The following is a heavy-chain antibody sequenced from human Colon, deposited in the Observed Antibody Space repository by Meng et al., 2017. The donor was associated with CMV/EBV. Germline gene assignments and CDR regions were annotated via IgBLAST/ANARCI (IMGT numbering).Heavy chain of an antibody. CDR2: ISGSGNTA. CDR1: GFTFVSYT. D-gene: IGHD3-10*01. V-gene: IGHV3-48*03. Sequence: GESLKISCAASGFTFVSYTMNWVRQAPGKGLEWVAHISGSGNTAFYGDSVEGRFIISRDNVDDSVYLQINSLRVEDSAIYYCARGGQGWFGSYYFDHWGRGTRVTVSS. J-gene: IGHJ4*02. CDR3: ARGGQGWFGSYYFDH.